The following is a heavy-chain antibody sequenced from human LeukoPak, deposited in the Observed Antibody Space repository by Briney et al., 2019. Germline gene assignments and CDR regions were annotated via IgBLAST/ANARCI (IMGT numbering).Heavy chain of an antibody. J-gene: IGHJ6*02. CDR3: ARESSGWPRTYGMDV. CDR1: GGSISSGDYY. Sequence: SETLSLTCTVSGGSISSGDYYWSWIRQPPGKGLEWIGYIYYSGSTNYNPSLKSRVTISVDTSKNQFSLKLSSVTAADTAVYYCARESSGWPRTYGMDVWGQGTAVTVSS. D-gene: IGHD6-19*01. CDR2: IYYSGST. V-gene: IGHV4-30-4*01.